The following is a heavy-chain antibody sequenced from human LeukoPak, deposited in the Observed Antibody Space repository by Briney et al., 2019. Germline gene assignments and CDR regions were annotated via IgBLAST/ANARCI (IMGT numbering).Heavy chain of an antibody. V-gene: IGHV4-39*01. CDR2: WHHSGIT. J-gene: IGHJ4*02. CDR1: GASIISGNYS. Sequence: PSETLSLTCTVSGASIISGNYSWGWVRQPPGKRLEWIGSWHHSGITDYNPSLKSRVTIVADTSKNQFSLKLASVAAADSAVYFCARQYEFWGQGTLVTVSS. D-gene: IGHD3-10*01. CDR3: ARQYEF.